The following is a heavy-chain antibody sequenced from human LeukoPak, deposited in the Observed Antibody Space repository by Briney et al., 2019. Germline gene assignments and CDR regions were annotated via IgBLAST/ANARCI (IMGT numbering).Heavy chain of an antibody. D-gene: IGHD5-18*01. CDR2: INHSGST. J-gene: IGHJ4*02. Sequence: SETLSLTCTVSGVSISSSSYYWGWIRQPPGKGLEWIGEINHSGSTNYNPSLKSRVTISVDTSKNQFSLKLSSVTAADTAVYYCASGPLLGYSYGYVDYWGQGTLVTVSS. V-gene: IGHV4-39*07. CDR1: GVSISSSSYY. CDR3: ASGPLLGYSYGYVDY.